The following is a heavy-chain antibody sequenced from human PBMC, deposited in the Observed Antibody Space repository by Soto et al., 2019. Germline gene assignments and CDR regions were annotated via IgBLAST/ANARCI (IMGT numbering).Heavy chain of an antibody. CDR3: VIEAPGSNGVCQFDY. V-gene: IGHV3-48*03. D-gene: IGHD2-8*01. J-gene: IGHJ4*02. CDR2: ISSSGSTI. Sequence: GGSLRLSCAASGFTFSPYEMSWVRQAPGKGLEWISYISSSGSTIHYADSVKGRFSISRDNAKKSLFLQMNSLRAEDTAVYYCVIEAPGSNGVCQFDYWGRGTLVTVSS. CDR1: GFTFSPYE.